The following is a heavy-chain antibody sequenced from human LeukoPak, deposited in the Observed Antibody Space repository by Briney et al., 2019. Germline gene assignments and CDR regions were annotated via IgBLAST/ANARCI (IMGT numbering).Heavy chain of an antibody. CDR2: ISWNSGRI. CDR3: ARGPSGYHNT. Sequence: GGSLRLSCAASGFTFDDYAMHWVRQGPGKGLEWVPGISWNSGRIGYADSVKGRFTISRDNSKNTLYLQMNSLRAEDTAVYYCARGPSGYHNTGGQGTLVTVSS. V-gene: IGHV3-9*01. CDR1: GFTFDDYA. D-gene: IGHD5-12*01. J-gene: IGHJ4*02.